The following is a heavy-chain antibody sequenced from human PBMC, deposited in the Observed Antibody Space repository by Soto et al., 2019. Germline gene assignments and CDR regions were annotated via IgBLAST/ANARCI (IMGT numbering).Heavy chain of an antibody. CDR3: ARERDYYGSGSYYSWFDP. Sequence: PSETLSLTCTVSGGSISSGDYYWGWIRQPPGKGLEWIGYIYYSGSTYYNPSLKSRVTISVDTSKNQFSLKLSSVTAADTAVYYCARERDYYGSGSYYSWFDPWGQGTLVTVSS. D-gene: IGHD3-10*01. J-gene: IGHJ5*02. CDR1: GGSISSGDYY. CDR2: IYYSGST. V-gene: IGHV4-30-4*01.